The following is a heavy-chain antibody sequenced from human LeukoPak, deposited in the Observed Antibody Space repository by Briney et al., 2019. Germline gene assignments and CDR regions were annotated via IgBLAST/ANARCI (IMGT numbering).Heavy chain of an antibody. CDR2: INHSGST. CDR3: ARYRNGYYDSSGGYYFDY. V-gene: IGHV4-34*01. Sequence: PSETLSLTCAVYGGSFSGYYWSWIRQPPGKGLEWIGEINHSGSTNYNPSLKSRVTISVDTSKNQFSLKLSSVTAADTAVYYCARYRNGYYDSSGGYYFDYWGQGTLVTVSS. J-gene: IGHJ4*02. CDR1: GGSFSGYY. D-gene: IGHD3-22*01.